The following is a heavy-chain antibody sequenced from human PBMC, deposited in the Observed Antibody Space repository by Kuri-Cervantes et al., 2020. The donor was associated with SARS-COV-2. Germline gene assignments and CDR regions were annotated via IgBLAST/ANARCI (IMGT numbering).Heavy chain of an antibody. CDR3: AKDLEQQLDSHYGMDV. J-gene: IGHJ6*02. CDR2: ISSSSSYI. CDR1: GFTFSSYG. D-gene: IGHD6-13*01. V-gene: IGHV3-21*01. Sequence: GESLKISCAASGFTFSSYGMHWVRQAPGKGLEWVSSISSSSSYIYYADSVKGRFTISRDNAKNSLYLQMNSLRAEDTAVYYCAKDLEQQLDSHYGMDVWGQGTTVTVSS.